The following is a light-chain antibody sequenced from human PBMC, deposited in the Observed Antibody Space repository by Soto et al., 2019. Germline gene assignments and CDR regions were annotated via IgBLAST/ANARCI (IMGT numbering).Light chain of an antibody. CDR1: QTISTW. V-gene: IGKV1-5*01. CDR3: QQYNSYWT. CDR2: DAS. J-gene: IGKJ1*01. Sequence: DIQVTQSPPTLSASLGDRVTITCRASQTISTWMAWYQQKPGKAPKLLVYDASTLQSGVASRFSGSGSGTEFTLIISGLQPDDFATYYCQQYNSYWTFGQGTKVDIK.